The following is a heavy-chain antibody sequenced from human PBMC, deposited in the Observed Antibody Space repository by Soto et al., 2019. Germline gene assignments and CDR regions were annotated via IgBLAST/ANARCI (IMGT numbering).Heavy chain of an antibody. J-gene: IGHJ4*02. CDR1: GFTFSRYA. CDR3: TRDLEYYFDY. CDR2: ISFDERNK. V-gene: IGHV3-30*04. Sequence: PGGSLRLSCAASGFTFSRYAMHWVRQAPGKGLEWVAIISFDERNKYYADSVKGRFTLSRDNSKDTLYLQMNSLRTEDTAVYYCTRDLEYYFDYWGQGTLVTVSS.